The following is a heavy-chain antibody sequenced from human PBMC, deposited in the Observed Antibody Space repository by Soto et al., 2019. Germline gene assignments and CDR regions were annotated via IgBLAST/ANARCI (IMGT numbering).Heavy chain of an antibody. CDR1: GFTFSSYA. CDR2: ISGSGGST. J-gene: IGHJ6*02. V-gene: IGHV3-23*01. Sequence: PGGSLRLSCAASGFTFSSYAMSWVRQAPGKGLEWVSAISGSGGSTYYADSVKGRFTISRDNSKNTLYLQMNSLRAEDTAVYYCAKDTAMVMYYYYGMDVWGQGTTVTVSS. D-gene: IGHD5-18*01. CDR3: AKDTAMVMYYYYGMDV.